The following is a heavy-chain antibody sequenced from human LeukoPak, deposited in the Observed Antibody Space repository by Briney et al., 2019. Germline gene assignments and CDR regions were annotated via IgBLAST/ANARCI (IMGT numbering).Heavy chain of an antibody. V-gene: IGHV1-69*13. CDR2: IIPIFGTA. CDR1: GGTFSSYA. Sequence: GASVKVSCKASGGTFSSYAISWVRQAPGQGLEWMGGIIPIFGTANYAQKFQGRVTITADESTSTAYMELSSLGSEDTAVYYCARVKTRSRGGPYFDYWGQGTLVTVSS. CDR3: ARVKTRSRGGPYFDY. J-gene: IGHJ4*02. D-gene: IGHD3-16*01.